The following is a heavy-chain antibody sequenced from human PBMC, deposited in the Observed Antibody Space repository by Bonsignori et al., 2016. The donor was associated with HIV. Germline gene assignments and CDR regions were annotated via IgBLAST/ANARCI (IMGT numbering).Heavy chain of an antibody. CDR2: IIPILGIA. J-gene: IGHJ4*02. V-gene: IGHV1-69*10. Sequence: WVRQAPGQGLEWMGGIIPILGIANYAQKFQGRVTITADESTSTAYMELSSLRSEDTAVYYCARVDGYSSGWYRSHFDYWGQGTLVTVSS. CDR3: ARVDGYSSGWYRSHFDY. D-gene: IGHD6-19*01.